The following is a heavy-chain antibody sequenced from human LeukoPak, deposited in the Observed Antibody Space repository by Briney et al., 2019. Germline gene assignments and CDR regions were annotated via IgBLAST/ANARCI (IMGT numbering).Heavy chain of an antibody. V-gene: IGHV3-73*01. CDR2: IRSKANSYAT. J-gene: IGHJ4*02. CDR3: TRRSDTAAGTSAVDY. CDR1: GFTFSGSA. D-gene: IGHD6-13*01. Sequence: GGSLRLSCAASGFTFSGSAMHWVRQASGKGLEWVGRIRSKANSYATAYAASVKGRFTISRDDSKNMAYLQMNSLKTEDTAVYYCTRRSDTAAGTSAVDYWGQGTLVTVSS.